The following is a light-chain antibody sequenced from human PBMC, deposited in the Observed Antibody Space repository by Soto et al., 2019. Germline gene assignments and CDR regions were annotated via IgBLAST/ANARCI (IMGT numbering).Light chain of an antibody. CDR2: DAS. J-gene: IGKJ1*01. CDR1: QCISSW. Sequence: DIQMTQSPSTLSASVGDRVTITCRASQCISSWLAWYQQKPGKAPKLLIYDASSLESGVPSRFSGSGSGTEFTLTISSLQPDDFATYYCQQYTSYSPTWTFGQGTKVEIK. V-gene: IGKV1-5*01. CDR3: QQYTSYSPTWT.